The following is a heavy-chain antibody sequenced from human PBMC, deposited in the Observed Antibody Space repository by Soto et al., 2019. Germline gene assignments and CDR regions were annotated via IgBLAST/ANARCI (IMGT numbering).Heavy chain of an antibody. CDR3: ARQIYDSDTGPNFQYYFDS. D-gene: IGHD3-22*01. J-gene: IGHJ4*02. CDR2: IDPSDSQT. V-gene: IGHV5-10-1*01. Sequence: GESLKISCKGSGYSFAGYWITWVRQKSGKGLEWMGRIDPSDSQTYYSPSFRGHVTISVTKSITTVFLQWSSLRASDTAMYYRARQIYDSDTGPNFQYYFDSWGQGTPVTVSS. CDR1: GYSFAGYW.